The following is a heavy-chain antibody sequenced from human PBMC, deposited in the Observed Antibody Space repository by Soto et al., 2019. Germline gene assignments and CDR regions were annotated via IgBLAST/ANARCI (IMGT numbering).Heavy chain of an antibody. CDR1: GGSISSSNW. Sequence: QVQLQESGPGLVKPSGTLSLTCAVSGGSISSSNWWSWVRQPPGKGLEWIGEIYHSGSTNYNPSLKSRDXXXVXKSKNQFSLKLSSVTAADTAVYCARVSGSYYYGMDVWGQGTTVTVSS. CDR2: IYHSGST. CDR3: ARVSGSYYYGMDV. D-gene: IGHD1-26*01. V-gene: IGHV4-4*02. J-gene: IGHJ6*02.